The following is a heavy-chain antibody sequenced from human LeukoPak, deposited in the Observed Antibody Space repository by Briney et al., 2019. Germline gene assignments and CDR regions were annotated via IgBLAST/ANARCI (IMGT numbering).Heavy chain of an antibody. CDR2: FDPEDGET. V-gene: IGHV1-24*01. Sequence: ASVKVSCKVSGYTLTELSMHWVRQAPGKGLEWMGGFDPEDGETIYAQKFLGRVTMTEDTSTDTAYMELSSLRSEDTAVYYCATGPPLLYSSSGYNFDYWGQGTLVTVSS. J-gene: IGHJ4*02. CDR1: GYTLTELS. D-gene: IGHD6-13*01. CDR3: ATGPPLLYSSSGYNFDY.